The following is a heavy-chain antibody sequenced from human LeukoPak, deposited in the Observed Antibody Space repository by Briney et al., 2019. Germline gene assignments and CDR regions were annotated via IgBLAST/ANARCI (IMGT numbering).Heavy chain of an antibody. Sequence: GGSQRLSCAASGFTFSSCGMHWVRQAPGKGLEWVAFIRYDINTKSYAESVRGRFTISRDNSNNTLYLEMNSLRPEDTAVYYCVKEASWSGYYITYYFDYWGQGTLVTVSS. J-gene: IGHJ4*02. D-gene: IGHD3-3*01. CDR3: VKEASWSGYYITYYFDY. V-gene: IGHV3-30*02. CDR1: GFTFSSCG. CDR2: IRYDINTK.